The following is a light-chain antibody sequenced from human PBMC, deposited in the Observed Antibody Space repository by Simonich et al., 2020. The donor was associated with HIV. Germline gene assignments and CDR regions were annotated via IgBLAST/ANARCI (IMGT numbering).Light chain of an antibody. V-gene: IGLV2-11*01. CDR2: DVS. CDR3: CSYAGSYTWV. CDR1: SSDVGGDNP. Sequence: QSALTQPPSASGSPGQSITISCTGTSSDVGGDNPVSWYQQHPGKAPTLMIYDVSKRPSGVPDRFSGSKSGNTASLTISGLQAEDEADYYCCSYAGSYTWVFGGGTKLTVL. J-gene: IGLJ3*02.